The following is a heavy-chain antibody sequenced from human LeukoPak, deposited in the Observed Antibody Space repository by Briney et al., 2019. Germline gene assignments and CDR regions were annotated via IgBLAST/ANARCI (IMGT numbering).Heavy chain of an antibody. D-gene: IGHD6-19*01. Sequence: AASVKVSCKASGYTFTSYGITWVRQAPGQGLEWLGWISAYNGNTNYAQKLQDRVTMTTDTSTSTAYMELRSLRSDDTAVYYCARGIGIAVAGDLDYWGQGTLVTVSS. CDR2: ISAYNGNT. V-gene: IGHV1-18*01. J-gene: IGHJ4*02. CDR1: GYTFTSYG. CDR3: ARGIGIAVAGDLDY.